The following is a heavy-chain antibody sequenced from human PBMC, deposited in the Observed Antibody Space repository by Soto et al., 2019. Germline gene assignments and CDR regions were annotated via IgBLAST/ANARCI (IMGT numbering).Heavy chain of an antibody. J-gene: IGHJ6*02. CDR2: ISGKNGNT. CDR3: ARGSSSIVVVPDYGMDV. D-gene: IGHD2-15*01. V-gene: IGHV1-18*04. CDR1: GYTFISHG. Sequence: QVQLVQSGVEVKKPGASVKVSCKASGYTFISHGISWVRQAPGQGLEWMGWISGKNGNTNYAQKLQGRVTLTTDTATSTAYMELRSLRSDDSAGYDCARGSSSIVVVPDYGMDVWGQGTTVTVSS.